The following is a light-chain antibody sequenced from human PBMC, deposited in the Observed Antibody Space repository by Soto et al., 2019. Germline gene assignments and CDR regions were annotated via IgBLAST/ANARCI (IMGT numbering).Light chain of an antibody. CDR1: NSDVGSYNL. Sequence: QSALTQPASVSGSPGQSITISCTGTNSDVGSYNLVSWYQRHPSKAPKLMIFEVSDRPSGISNRFSGSKSDNTASLTISGLQAEDEADYFCSSYAGGNNWVFGGGTKLTVL. CDR3: SSYAGGNNWV. V-gene: IGLV2-23*02. J-gene: IGLJ3*02. CDR2: EVS.